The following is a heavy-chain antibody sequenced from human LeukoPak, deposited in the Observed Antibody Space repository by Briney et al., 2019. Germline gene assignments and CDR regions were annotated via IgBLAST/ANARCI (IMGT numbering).Heavy chain of an antibody. V-gene: IGHV3-33*01. Sequence: GGSLRLSCAASGFTFGSYSMHWVRQAPGRGLEWVALIWNDGSNKYYADSVKGRFTISRDNSKNTLYLQMNSLRAEDTAVYYCARDFYSSSSGGSVYWGQGSLVTVSS. J-gene: IGHJ4*02. CDR1: GFTFGSYS. D-gene: IGHD6-6*01. CDR2: IWNDGSNK. CDR3: ARDFYSSSSGGSVY.